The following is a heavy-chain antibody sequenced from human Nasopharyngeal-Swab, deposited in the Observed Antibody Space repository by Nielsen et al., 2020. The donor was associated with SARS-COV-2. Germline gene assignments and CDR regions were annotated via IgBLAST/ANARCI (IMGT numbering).Heavy chain of an antibody. J-gene: IGHJ5*02. CDR2: INHSGST. Sequence: SETLSLTCAVYGGSFSGYYWGWIRQPPGKGLEWIGEINHSGSTNYNPSLKSRVTISVDKSKNQFSLKLSSVTAADTAVYYCARGVPITLVGVVSSGGNQFDPWGQGTLVTVSS. V-gene: IGHV4-34*01. D-gene: IGHD3-3*01. CDR3: ARGVPITLVGVVSSGGNQFDP. CDR1: GGSFSGYY.